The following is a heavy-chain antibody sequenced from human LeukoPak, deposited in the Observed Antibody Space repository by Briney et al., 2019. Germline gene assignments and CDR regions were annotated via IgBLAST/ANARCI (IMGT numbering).Heavy chain of an antibody. CDR1: GGSFSGYY. Sequence: PSETLSLTCAVYGGSFSGYYWSWIRQPPGKGLEWIGEINHSGSTNYNPSLKSRVTISVDTSKNQFSLKLSSVTAAATAVYYCARVGFGETYYFDYWGQGTLVTVSS. J-gene: IGHJ4*02. V-gene: IGHV4-34*01. D-gene: IGHD3-10*01. CDR2: INHSGST. CDR3: ARVGFGETYYFDY.